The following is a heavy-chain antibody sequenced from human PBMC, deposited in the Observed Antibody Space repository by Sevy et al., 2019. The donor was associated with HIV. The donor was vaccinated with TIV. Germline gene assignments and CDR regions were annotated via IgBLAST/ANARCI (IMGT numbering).Heavy chain of an antibody. Sequence: GGSLRLSCAASRFTFSIYGMHWVRQAPGKGLEWVSFIRSDGTNQYYADSVKGRFTISRDTSKNTVFLQMSSLRAEDTAVYYCAKDGGSMATISNFYYYGIDVWGQRITVTVSS. CDR3: AKDGGSMATISNFYYYGIDV. D-gene: IGHD5-12*01. CDR1: RFTFSIYG. CDR2: IRSDGTNQ. V-gene: IGHV3-30*02. J-gene: IGHJ6*02.